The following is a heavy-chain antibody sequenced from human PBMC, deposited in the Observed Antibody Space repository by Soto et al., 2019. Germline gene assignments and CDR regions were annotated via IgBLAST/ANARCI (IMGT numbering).Heavy chain of an antibody. CDR2: IYYSGST. CDR3: ARGGNYFDY. CDR1: GGSFSSGGYY. V-gene: IGHV4-31*11. Sequence: SETLSLTCAVYGGSFSSGGYYWSWIRQHPGKGLEWIGYIYYSGSTYYNPSLKSRVTISVDTSKNQFSLKLSSVTAADTAEYYCARGGNYFDYWGQGTLVTSPQ. J-gene: IGHJ4*02.